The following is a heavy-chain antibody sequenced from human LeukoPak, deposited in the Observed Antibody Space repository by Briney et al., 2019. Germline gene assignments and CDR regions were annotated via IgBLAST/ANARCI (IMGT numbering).Heavy chain of an antibody. CDR2: INPNSGGT. Sequence: ASVKVSCKASGYTFTGNYMHWVRQTPGQGLEWMGWINPNSGGTNYAQKFQGRVTMTRDTSISTAYMELSRLRSDDTAVYYCARDSVLLWFGELFDYWGQGTLVTVSS. CDR3: ARDSVLLWFGELFDY. D-gene: IGHD3-10*01. J-gene: IGHJ4*02. CDR1: GYTFTGNY. V-gene: IGHV1-2*02.